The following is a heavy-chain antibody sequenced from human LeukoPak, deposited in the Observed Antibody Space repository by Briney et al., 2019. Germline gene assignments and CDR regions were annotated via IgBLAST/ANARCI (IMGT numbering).Heavy chain of an antibody. CDR1: GFTFGSYS. D-gene: IGHD3-22*01. J-gene: IGHJ4*02. CDR3: ARDEPMIVVVPFDY. Sequence: PGGSLRLSCAASGFTFGSYSMNWVRQAPGKGLEWVSYISSSSSTIYYADSVKGRFTISRDNAKNSLYLQMNSLRAEDTAVYYCARDEPMIVVVPFDYWGQGTLVTVSS. V-gene: IGHV3-48*01. CDR2: ISSSSSTI.